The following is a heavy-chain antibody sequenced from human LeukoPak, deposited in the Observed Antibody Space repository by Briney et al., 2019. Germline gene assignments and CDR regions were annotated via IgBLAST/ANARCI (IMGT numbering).Heavy chain of an antibody. CDR2: IYYSGST. D-gene: IGHD1-1*01. Sequence: GSLRLSCAASGFTFSDYYMSWIRQPPGKGLEWIGSIYYSGSTYYNPSLKSRVTISVDTSKNQFSLKLSSVTAADTAVYYCASGTEKYNWNALPDYWGQGTLVTVSS. V-gene: IGHV4-38-2*01. CDR1: GFTFSDYY. CDR3: ASGTEKYNWNALPDY. J-gene: IGHJ4*02.